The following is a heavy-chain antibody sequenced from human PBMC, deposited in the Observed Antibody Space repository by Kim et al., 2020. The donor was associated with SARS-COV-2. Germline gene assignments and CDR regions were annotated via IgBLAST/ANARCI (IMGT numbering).Heavy chain of an antibody. CDR2: T. J-gene: IGHJ4*02. Sequence: TKDSQKFKGRATITRDTSANTAYMDLRSLTFEDTAIYYCARDMNPTVYDYWGQGTLVTVSS. V-gene: IGHV1-3*01. CDR3: ARDMNPTVYDY. D-gene: IGHD4-4*01.